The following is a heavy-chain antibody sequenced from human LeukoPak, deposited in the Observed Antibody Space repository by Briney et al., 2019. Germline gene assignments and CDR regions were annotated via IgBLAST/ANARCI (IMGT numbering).Heavy chain of an antibody. CDR2: ITSRGEST. Sequence: GGALRLSCAASGFTFSIYAMSWVRQAPGKGLQWVSSITSRGESTWYVDSVKGRFTITRDNSENTLYLQMHSLRAEDTAVYYCARDRPNYYGSDGHYYRRDGDYWGRGTLVSVSS. CDR3: ARDRPNYYGSDGHYYRRDGDY. J-gene: IGHJ4*02. CDR1: GFTFSIYA. V-gene: IGHV3-23*01. D-gene: IGHD3-22*01.